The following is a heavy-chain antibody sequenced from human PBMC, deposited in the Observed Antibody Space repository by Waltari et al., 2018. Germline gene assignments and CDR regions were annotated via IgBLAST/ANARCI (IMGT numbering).Heavy chain of an antibody. J-gene: IGHJ4*02. CDR3: AKDLGAYGDYVRPLFDY. D-gene: IGHD4-17*01. Sequence: EVQLVESGGGLVQPGGSLRLSCAASGFTFSSYAMSWVRQAPGKGLEWVSAISGSGGSTYYADSGKGRFTIARDNSKNTLYLQMNSLRAEDTAVYYCAKDLGAYGDYVRPLFDYWGQGTLVTVSS. V-gene: IGHV3-23*04. CDR2: ISGSGGST. CDR1: GFTFSSYA.